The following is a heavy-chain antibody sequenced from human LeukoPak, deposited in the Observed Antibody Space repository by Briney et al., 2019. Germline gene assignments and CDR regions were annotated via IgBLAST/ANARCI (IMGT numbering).Heavy chain of an antibody. CDR3: AGKLYCYGSGRDDAFDI. CDR1: GFTFSSYS. CDR2: ISSSSSYI. Sequence: GGSLRLSCAASGFTFSSYSMNWVRQAPGKGLEWVSYISSSSSYIYYADSVKGRFTISRDNAKNSLYLQMNSLRAEDTAVYYCAGKLYCYGSGRDDAFDIWGQGTMVTVSS. V-gene: IGHV3-21*01. J-gene: IGHJ3*02. D-gene: IGHD3-10*01.